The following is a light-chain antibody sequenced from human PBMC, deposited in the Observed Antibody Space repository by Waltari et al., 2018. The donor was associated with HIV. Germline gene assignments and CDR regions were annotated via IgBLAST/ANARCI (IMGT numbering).Light chain of an antibody. J-gene: IGLJ3*02. CDR1: TSDISDFNF. CDR3: SSYSARGFVV. V-gene: IGLV2-14*01. Sequence: HSALTQPAFVSGSPGQSITISCTGPTSDISDFNFVSWYQQSPGRAPNLIIFEVYSRPSGISDRFSGSKSGVTASLTISALRAEDEADYFCSSYSARGFVVFGGGTKVTVL. CDR2: EVY.